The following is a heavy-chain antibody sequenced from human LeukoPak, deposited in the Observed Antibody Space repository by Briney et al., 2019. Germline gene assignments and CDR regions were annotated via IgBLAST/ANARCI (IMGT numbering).Heavy chain of an antibody. CDR1: GGTFSSYA. D-gene: IGHD3-9*01. Sequence: GASVKVSCKASGGTFSSYAISWVRQAPGQGLEWMGGIIPIFGTANYAQKLQGRVTMTTDTSTSTAYMELRSLRSDDTAVYYCARPLSSYYDILTGYDPTYYGMDVWGQGTTVTVSS. CDR3: ARPLSSYYDILTGYDPTYYGMDV. J-gene: IGHJ6*02. V-gene: IGHV1-69*05. CDR2: IIPIFGTA.